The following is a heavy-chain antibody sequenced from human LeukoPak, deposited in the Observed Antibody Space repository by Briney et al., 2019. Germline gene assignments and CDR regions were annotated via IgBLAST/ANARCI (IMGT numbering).Heavy chain of an antibody. D-gene: IGHD6-19*01. CDR1: GYTFTSYA. CDR3: ARDSSGPGSRFDY. Sequence: VASVKVSCKASGYTFTSYAMNWVRQAPGQGLEWMGWINTNTGNPTYAQGFTGRFVFSLDTSVSTAYLQISSLRAEDTAVYYCARDSSGPGSRFDYWGQGTLVTVSS. V-gene: IGHV7-4-1*02. CDR2: INTNTGNP. J-gene: IGHJ4*02.